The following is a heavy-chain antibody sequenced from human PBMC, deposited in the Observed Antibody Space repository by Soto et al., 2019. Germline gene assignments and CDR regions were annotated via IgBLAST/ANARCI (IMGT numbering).Heavy chain of an antibody. CDR1: GYTVTSYD. D-gene: IGHD2-2*01. Sequence: ASVKVSCMASGYTVTSYDINWVRQATGQGLEWMGWMNPNSGNTGYAQKFQGRVTMARNTSISTAYMELSSLRSEDTAVYYCARVGSAVPAATQYYYYYYMDVWRKGTTVNVS. V-gene: IGHV1-8*01. CDR2: MNPNSGNT. CDR3: ARVGSAVPAATQYYYYYYMDV. J-gene: IGHJ6*03.